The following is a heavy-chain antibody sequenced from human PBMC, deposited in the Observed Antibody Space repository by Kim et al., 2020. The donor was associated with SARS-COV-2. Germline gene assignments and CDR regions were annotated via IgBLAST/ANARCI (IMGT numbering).Heavy chain of an antibody. CDR3: ARVSYYGSGSYTPPTSLDY. Sequence: GRFTISRDNAKNSLYLQMNSLRAEDTAVYYCARVSYYGSGSYTPPTSLDYWGQGTLVTVSS. D-gene: IGHD3-10*01. V-gene: IGHV3-11*06. J-gene: IGHJ4*02.